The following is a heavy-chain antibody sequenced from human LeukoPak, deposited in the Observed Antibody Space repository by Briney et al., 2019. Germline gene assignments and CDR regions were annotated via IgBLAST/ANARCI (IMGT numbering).Heavy chain of an antibody. V-gene: IGHV4-59*01. CDR2: IYDSGHT. D-gene: IGHD5-18*01. CDR1: GDSISSYY. CDR3: ASHSVGHLFYY. Sequence: PSETLSLTCTVSGDSISSYYWSWIRQPPGKGLEWIGYIYDSGHTNYSPSLKSRVTISLGTSKNQFCSKVSSVPGADTAGYYCASHSVGHLFYYWGQGTLVTVSS. J-gene: IGHJ4*02.